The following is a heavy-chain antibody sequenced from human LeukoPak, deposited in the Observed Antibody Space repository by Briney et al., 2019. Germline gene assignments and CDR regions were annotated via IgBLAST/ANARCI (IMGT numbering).Heavy chain of an antibody. J-gene: IGHJ4*02. D-gene: IGHD5-24*01. CDR1: GGSISRGGYH. V-gene: IGHV4-31*03. CDR3: ARTIRAPAYFDY. Sequence: SETLSLTCTVSGGSISRGGYHWSWIRQQPGKGLEWIGYIYYSGSTYYNPSLKSRVTISVDTSKNQFSPKLSSVTAADTAVYYCARTIRAPAYFDYWGQGTLVTVSS. CDR2: IYYSGST.